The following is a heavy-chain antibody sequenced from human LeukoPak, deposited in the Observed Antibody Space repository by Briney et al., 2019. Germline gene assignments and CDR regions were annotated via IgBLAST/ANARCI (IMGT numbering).Heavy chain of an antibody. V-gene: IGHV3-7*01. CDR1: GFTFSSYW. Sequence: GGSLRLSCAASGFTFSSYWMSWVRQAPGKGLEWVANMKQDGSDKYYVDSVKGRFTISRDNAKNSLYLQMNSLRAEDTAVFFCAREAGVTFGDFDCWGQGTLVTVSS. J-gene: IGHJ4*02. D-gene: IGHD3-16*01. CDR3: AREAGVTFGDFDC. CDR2: MKQDGSDK.